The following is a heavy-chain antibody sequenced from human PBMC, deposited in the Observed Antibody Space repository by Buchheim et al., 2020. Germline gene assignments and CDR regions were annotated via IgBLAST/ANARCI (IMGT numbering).Heavy chain of an antibody. J-gene: IGHJ4*02. Sequence: EVQLMESGGTLVQPGGSLRLSCAASGFTFSTSWMSWVRQAPGKGLDWVASINQFGSQIHYGASVKGRFTISRDNAKTSLYLQMNSLRAEDTAVYYCTRDGQQPLDYYFDSWGQGTL. CDR1: GFTFSTSW. V-gene: IGHV3-7*01. CDR3: TRDGQQPLDYYFDS. CDR2: INQFGSQI. D-gene: IGHD6-13*01.